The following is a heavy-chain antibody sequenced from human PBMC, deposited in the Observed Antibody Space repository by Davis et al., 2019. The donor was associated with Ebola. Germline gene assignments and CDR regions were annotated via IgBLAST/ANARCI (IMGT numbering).Heavy chain of an antibody. J-gene: IGHJ6*04. Sequence: AASVKVSCKAVGDTLSSYAMTWVRQAPGKGLEWVSAISGSGGTTYYAGSVKGRFTVSRDNSKKTMYLQMNSLRAEDTAVYYCARSGLSFGVVKYHYGMDVWGKGTTVTVSS. CDR3: ARSGLSFGVVKYHYGMDV. CDR1: GDTLSSYA. D-gene: IGHD3-3*01. V-gene: IGHV3-23*01. CDR2: ISGSGGTT.